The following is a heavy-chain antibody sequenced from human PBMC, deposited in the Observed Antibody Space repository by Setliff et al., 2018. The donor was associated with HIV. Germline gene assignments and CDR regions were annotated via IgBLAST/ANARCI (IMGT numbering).Heavy chain of an antibody. CDR1: GYTFTSYY. D-gene: IGHD3-3*01. CDR3: ARGDPASYYNFWSGYASETFDI. Sequence: ASVKVSCKASGYTFTSYYMHWVRQAPGQGLEWMGIINPSGGSTSYAQMFQGRVTMTRDTSTSTVYMELSSLRSEDTAVYYCARGDPASYYNFWSGYASETFDIWGQGTMVTVSS. CDR2: INPSGGST. V-gene: IGHV1-46*01. J-gene: IGHJ3*02.